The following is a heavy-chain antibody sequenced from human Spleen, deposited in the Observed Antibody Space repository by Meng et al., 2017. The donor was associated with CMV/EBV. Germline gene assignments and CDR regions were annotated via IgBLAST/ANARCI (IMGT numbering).Heavy chain of an antibody. D-gene: IGHD3-9*01. Sequence: GGSLRLSCVASGFDFSLYSINWVRQAPGKGLEWISYISSSGSVIHNADSVKGRLTVSRDNAKNSLYLQMNSLRAEDTAVYYCARQGYDILTGYSTMDVWGQGTTVTVSS. V-gene: IGHV3-48*04. J-gene: IGHJ6*02. CDR1: GFDFSLYS. CDR2: ISSSGSVI. CDR3: ARQGYDILTGYSTMDV.